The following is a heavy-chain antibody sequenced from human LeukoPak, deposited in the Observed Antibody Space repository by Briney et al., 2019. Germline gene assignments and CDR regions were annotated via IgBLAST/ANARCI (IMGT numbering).Heavy chain of an antibody. J-gene: IGHJ5*02. CDR3: ARGYCSGGSCYSGPDSDWFDP. V-gene: IGHV1-2*02. Sequence: ASVKVSCKASGYTFTGYYMHWVRQAPGQGLEWMGWINPNSGGTNYAQKFQGRVTMTRDTSISTAYMELSRLRSDDTAVYYCARGYCSGGSCYSGPDSDWFDPWGQGTLVTVSS. D-gene: IGHD2-15*01. CDR1: GYTFTGYY. CDR2: INPNSGGT.